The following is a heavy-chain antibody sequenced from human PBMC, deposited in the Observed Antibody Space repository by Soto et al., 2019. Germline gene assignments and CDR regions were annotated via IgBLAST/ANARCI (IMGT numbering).Heavy chain of an antibody. V-gene: IGHV3-30-3*01. CDR1: GFTFSSFS. J-gene: IGHJ4*02. CDR2: ISYDGSSK. CDR3: ARTAAVAGTPEFDY. Sequence: QLQLVEPGGGVVQPGGSLRLSCVASGFTFSSFSLHWFRQAPGKGLEWLALISYDGSSKYNADSVKGRFTISRENSNNTLYLQLSRLRPEDTAVYYCARTAAVAGTPEFDYWGQGALVTVSS. D-gene: IGHD6-19*01.